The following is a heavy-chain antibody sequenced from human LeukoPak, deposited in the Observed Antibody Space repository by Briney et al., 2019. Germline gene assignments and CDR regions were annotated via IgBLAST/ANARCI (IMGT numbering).Heavy chain of an antibody. CDR2: IRFDGSKK. J-gene: IGHJ4*02. V-gene: IGHV3-30*02. CDR1: GFTLRTYG. Sequence: GGSLRLSCAASGFTLRTYGMHWVRQAPGKGLEWVAFIRFDGSKKEYVESVKGRFTISRDNSKNTLYLQMNSLRGADTAVYYCAKDWGYYDSSAIPDWGQGTLVIVSS. CDR3: AKDWGYYDSSAIPD. D-gene: IGHD3-22*01.